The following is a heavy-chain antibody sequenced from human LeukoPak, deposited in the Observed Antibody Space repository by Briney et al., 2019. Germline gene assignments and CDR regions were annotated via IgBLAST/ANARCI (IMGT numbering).Heavy chain of an antibody. CDR3: ARASVTTYYSYGMDV. Sequence: ASVTVSCKVSGYTLTELSMHWVRQAPGKGLEWMGWINTNTGNPTYAQGFTGRFVFSLDTSVSTAYLQISSLKAEATAVYYCARASVTTYYSYGMDVWGQGTTVTVSS. CDR2: INTNTGNP. J-gene: IGHJ6*02. V-gene: IGHV7-4-1*02. CDR1: GYTLTELS. D-gene: IGHD4-17*01.